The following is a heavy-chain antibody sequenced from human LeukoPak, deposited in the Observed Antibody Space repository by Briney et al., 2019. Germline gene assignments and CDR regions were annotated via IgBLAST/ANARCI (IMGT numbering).Heavy chain of an antibody. CDR1: GYTFNGYY. J-gene: IGHJ5*02. Sequence: ASVKVSCMTSGYTFNGYYMHWVRQAPGQGLEWMGWINPNSGDTNYAQKFQGRVTMTSDTSISTAYMELRRLRSDDTAVYYCARPAYYDILTDDPSNNWFDPWGQGTLVTVSS. V-gene: IGHV1-2*02. D-gene: IGHD3-9*01. CDR3: ARPAYYDILTDDPSNNWFDP. CDR2: INPNSGDT.